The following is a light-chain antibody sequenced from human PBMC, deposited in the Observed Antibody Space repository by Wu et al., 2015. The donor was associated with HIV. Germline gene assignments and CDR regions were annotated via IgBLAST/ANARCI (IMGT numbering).Light chain of an antibody. J-gene: IGKJ2*04. CDR1: QSVSSNY. Sequence: EIVLTQSPGTLSLSPGERATLSCRASQSVSSNYLAWYQQKPGQAPRLLIYDASNRATGIPARFSGSGSGTDFTLTISSLEPEDFAVYYCQQRSNWPLCSFGQGTKLEI. CDR3: QQRSNWPLCS. CDR2: DAS. V-gene: IGKV3D-20*02.